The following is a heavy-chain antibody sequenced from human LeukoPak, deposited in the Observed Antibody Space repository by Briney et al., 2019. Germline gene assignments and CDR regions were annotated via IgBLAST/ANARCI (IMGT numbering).Heavy chain of an antibody. J-gene: IGHJ5*02. Sequence: GGSLRLSCAASGFTFSDYYMTWIRQAPGKGLEWVSYISSRGSTIYYADSVKGRFTISRDNAKNSLYLQMNSLRAEDTAVYYCARAPRFRLVGVPKGPFDPWGQGTLVTVSS. CDR1: GFTFSDYY. D-gene: IGHD3-10*01. CDR2: ISSRGSTI. CDR3: ARAPRFRLVGVPKGPFDP. V-gene: IGHV3-11*01.